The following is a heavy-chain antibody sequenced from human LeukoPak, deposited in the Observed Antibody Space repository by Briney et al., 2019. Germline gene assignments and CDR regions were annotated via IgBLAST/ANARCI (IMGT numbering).Heavy chain of an antibody. CDR3: ARELGSGIDY. D-gene: IGHD6-19*01. Sequence: PSETLSLTCTVAGGPVGSYYWSWIRQPPGKGLEGIGYIYYSGSTNYNPSLKSLVTISVDTSKNQCSLTLSSVTAADTAVYYCARELGSGIDYWGQGTLVTASS. J-gene: IGHJ4*02. CDR2: IYYSGST. CDR1: GGPVGSYY. V-gene: IGHV4-59*02.